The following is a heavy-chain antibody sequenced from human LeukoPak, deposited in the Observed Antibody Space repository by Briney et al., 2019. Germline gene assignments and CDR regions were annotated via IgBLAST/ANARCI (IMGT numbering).Heavy chain of an antibody. CDR2: IRSDGRNK. V-gene: IGHV3-30*02. CDR1: GFTFSSYA. J-gene: IGHJ4*02. D-gene: IGHD3-22*01. Sequence: PGGSLRLSCAASGFTFSSYAMYWVRQAPGKGLEWVAFIRSDGRNKYNADYVKGRFTISRDNSKNTLYLQMNSLRAEDTAVHYCARDLGSGYNYFDYWGQGTLVTVSS. CDR3: ARDLGSGYNYFDY.